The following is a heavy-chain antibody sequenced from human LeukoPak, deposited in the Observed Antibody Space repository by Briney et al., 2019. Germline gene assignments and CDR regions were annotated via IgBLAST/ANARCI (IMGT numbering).Heavy chain of an antibody. J-gene: IGHJ4*02. CDR1: GGSFSGYY. Sequence: PSETLSLTCAVYGGSFSGYYWSWIRQPPGKGLEWIGEINHSGSTNYNPSLKSRVTISVDTSKNQFSLKLSSVTAADTAVYYCARGDTHPSPRQQLVYYFDYWGQGTLVTVSS. V-gene: IGHV4-34*01. CDR2: INHSGST. D-gene: IGHD6-13*01. CDR3: ARGDTHPSPRQQLVYYFDY.